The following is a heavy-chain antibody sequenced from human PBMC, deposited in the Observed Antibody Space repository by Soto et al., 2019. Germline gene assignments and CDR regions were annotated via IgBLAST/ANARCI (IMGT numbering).Heavy chain of an antibody. CDR2: IYWDDDK. CDR3: AMTSFRGVVWYYSEY. Sequence: QITLKESGPTLVKPTQTLTLTCTFSGFSLSTSGVGVGWIRQPPGKALEWLALIYWDDDKRYSPSLKSRLIITKDPSKNPVGLTMNNIDAEDTATYYCAMTSFRGVVWYYSEYWGQGTLVPVFS. V-gene: IGHV2-5*02. D-gene: IGHD3-16*01. CDR1: GFSLSTSGVG. J-gene: IGHJ4*02.